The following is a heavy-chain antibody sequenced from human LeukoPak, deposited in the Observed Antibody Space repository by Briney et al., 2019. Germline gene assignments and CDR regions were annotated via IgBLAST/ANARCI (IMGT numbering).Heavy chain of an antibody. Sequence: PGGSLRLSCAASGFTFSDYYMSWIRQAPGKGLEWVSYISSSGSTIYYADSVKGRFTISRDNAKNSLYLQMNSLRAEDTAVYYCARQKTLGARGGPGYYYYYGMDVWGQGTTVTVSS. CDR3: ARQKTLGARGGPGYYYYYGMDV. CDR1: GFTFSDYY. V-gene: IGHV3-11*01. D-gene: IGHD1-26*01. CDR2: ISSSGSTI. J-gene: IGHJ6*02.